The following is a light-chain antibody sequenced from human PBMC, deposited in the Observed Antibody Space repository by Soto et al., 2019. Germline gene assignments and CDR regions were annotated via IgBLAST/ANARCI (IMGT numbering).Light chain of an antibody. J-gene: IGKJ1*01. CDR2: GAS. Sequence: EILLTQSPGTLSLSPGDRATLSCRASQTISSSYLAWYQQKPGQAPRLLIYGASSMASGIPDRFSGSGSGTEFTLTISSLQPEDFATYYCQQYNSYSWTFGQGTKVDI. V-gene: IGKV3-20*01. CDR1: QTISSSY. CDR3: QQYNSYSWT.